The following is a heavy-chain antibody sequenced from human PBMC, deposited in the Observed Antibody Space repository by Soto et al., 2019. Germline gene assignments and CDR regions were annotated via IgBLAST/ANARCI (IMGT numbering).Heavy chain of an antibody. CDR3: VRDGTKTLRDWFDP. J-gene: IGHJ5*02. D-gene: IGHD1-1*01. V-gene: IGHV4-4*07. Sequence: SETLTLTCTVSGSSIRGFYWSWIRKSAGKGLEWIGRIYATGTTDYNPSLKSRVMMSVDTSKKQFSLKLRSVTAADTAVYYCVRDGTKTLRDWFDPWGQGISVTVSS. CDR1: GSSIRGFY. CDR2: IYATGTT.